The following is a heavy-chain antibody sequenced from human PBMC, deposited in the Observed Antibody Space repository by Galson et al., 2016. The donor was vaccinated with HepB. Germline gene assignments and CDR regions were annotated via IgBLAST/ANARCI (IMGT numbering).Heavy chain of an antibody. D-gene: IGHD3-22*01. CDR3: ARGGSSGYYFDAFDI. J-gene: IGHJ3*02. Sequence: SVKVSCKASGDTLSSYAFNWVRQAPGQGLEWMGGIIPIFATTNYAQKFQGRVTITADESTSTAYMELSSLRSEDTAVYYCARGGSSGYYFDAFDIWGHGTIVTVSS. V-gene: IGHV1-69*13. CDR1: GDTLSSYA. CDR2: IIPIFATT.